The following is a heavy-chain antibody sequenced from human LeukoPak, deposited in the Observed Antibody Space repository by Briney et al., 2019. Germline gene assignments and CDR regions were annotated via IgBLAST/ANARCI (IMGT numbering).Heavy chain of an antibody. CDR3: ARGRSDIVVVPAGRFGYYMDV. D-gene: IGHD2-2*01. J-gene: IGHJ6*03. Sequence: SETLSLTCAVYGGSFSGYYWSWIRQPPGKGLEWIGEINHSGSTNYNPSLKSRVTISVDTSKNQFSLKLSSVTAADTAVYYCARGRSDIVVVPAGRFGYYMDVWGKGTTVTVSS. CDR1: GGSFSGYY. CDR2: INHSGST. V-gene: IGHV4-34*01.